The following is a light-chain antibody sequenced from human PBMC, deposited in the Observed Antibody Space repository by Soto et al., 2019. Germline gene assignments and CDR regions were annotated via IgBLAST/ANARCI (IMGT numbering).Light chain of an antibody. V-gene: IGKV3-20*01. CDR2: GAF. CDR1: QSVSSNY. J-gene: IGKJ1*01. Sequence: EIVLTQSPGTLSLSPGERATFSCRASQSVSSNYLAWYQQKPGQAPRLLIYGAFKRATGIPERFSGSGSGTELTLTISRLEPEDFAVYYCQQHGSSGTFGQGTKVDIK. CDR3: QQHGSSGT.